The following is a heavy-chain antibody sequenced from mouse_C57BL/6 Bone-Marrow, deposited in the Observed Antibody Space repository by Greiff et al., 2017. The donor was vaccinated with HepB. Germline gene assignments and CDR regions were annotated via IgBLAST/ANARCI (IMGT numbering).Heavy chain of an antibody. V-gene: IGHV1-80*01. D-gene: IGHD1-1*01. Sequence: VQLQQSGAELVKPGASVKISCKASGYAFSSYWMNWVKQRPGKGLEWIGQIYPGDGDTNYNGKFKGKATLTAAKSSSTAYMQLSSLTSEDSAVYFCAREGGYYYGSKYFDVWGTGTTVTVSS. CDR2: IYPGDGDT. CDR1: GYAFSSYW. CDR3: AREGGYYYGSKYFDV. J-gene: IGHJ1*03.